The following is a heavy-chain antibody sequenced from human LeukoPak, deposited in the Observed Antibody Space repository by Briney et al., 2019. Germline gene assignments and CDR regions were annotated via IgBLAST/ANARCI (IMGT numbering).Heavy chain of an antibody. CDR2: IYTSGST. CDR1: GGSISSYY. D-gene: IGHD1/OR15-1a*01. V-gene: IGHV4-4*07. CDR3: ARDRGVGREHNYYYMDV. J-gene: IGHJ6*03. Sequence: PSETLSLTCTVSGGSISSYYWSWIRQPAGKGLEWIGRIYTSGSTNYNPSLKSRVTMSVDTSKNQFSLKLSSVTAADTAVYYCARDRGVGREHNYYYMDVWGKGTTVTVSS.